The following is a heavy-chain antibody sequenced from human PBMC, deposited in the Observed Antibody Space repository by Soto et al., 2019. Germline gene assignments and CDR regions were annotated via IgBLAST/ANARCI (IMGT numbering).Heavy chain of an antibody. D-gene: IGHD3-3*01. Sequence: QVQLVQSGAEVKKPGSSVKVSCKASGGTFSSYAISWVRQAPGQGLERMGGIIPIFGTANYAQKFQGRVTITADASTSTAYMELSSLRSEDTAVYYCARVRVRFLEWLGSEGWGQGTLVTVSS. CDR3: ARVRVRFLEWLGSEG. CDR1: GGTFSSYA. J-gene: IGHJ4*02. CDR2: IIPIFGTA. V-gene: IGHV1-69*12.